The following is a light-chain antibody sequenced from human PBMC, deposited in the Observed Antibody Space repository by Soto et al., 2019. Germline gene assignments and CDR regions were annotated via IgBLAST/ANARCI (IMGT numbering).Light chain of an antibody. V-gene: IGKV1-39*01. CDR2: GTS. CDR3: QQSHSSSWT. Sequence: DIQLTQSPSSLSASVGDRVTITCRASQSISNAVNWYQQKPGKAPNLLIYGTSDLQSGDPSRFSGSGSGTEFTLNIRSLQRDDLATYYCQQSHSSSWTFGQGTKVEIK. CDR1: QSISNA. J-gene: IGKJ1*01.